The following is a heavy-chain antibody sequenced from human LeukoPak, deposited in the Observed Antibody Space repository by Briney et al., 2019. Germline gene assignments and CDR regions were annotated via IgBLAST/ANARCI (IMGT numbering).Heavy chain of an antibody. J-gene: IGHJ5*02. CDR3: ARDWVPIAVAGSSSGVNWFDP. Sequence: SETLSLTCTVSGGSISSYYWSWIRQPAGKGLEWIGRIYTSGSTNYNPSLKSRVTMSVDTSKNQFSLKLSSVTAADTAVYYCARDWVPIAVAGSSSGVNWFDPWGQGTLVTVSS. D-gene: IGHD6-19*01. CDR1: GGSISSYY. V-gene: IGHV4-4*07. CDR2: IYTSGST.